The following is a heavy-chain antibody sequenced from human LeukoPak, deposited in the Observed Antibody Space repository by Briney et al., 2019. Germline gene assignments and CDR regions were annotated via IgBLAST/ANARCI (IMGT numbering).Heavy chain of an antibody. CDR1: GFRFSDYA. J-gene: IGHJ4*02. D-gene: IGHD2/OR15-2a*01. V-gene: IGHV3-23*01. Sequence: GGSLRLSCAASGFRFSDYAMTWVRQAPGKGPEWLSSITDTGGNTYSSDSRFTISRDNSKNTLYLQMNSLRVEDTAVYYCAKAPERSCNDAACYPLDYWGQGTLVTVSS. CDR2: ITDTGGNT. CDR3: AKAPERSCNDAACYPLDY.